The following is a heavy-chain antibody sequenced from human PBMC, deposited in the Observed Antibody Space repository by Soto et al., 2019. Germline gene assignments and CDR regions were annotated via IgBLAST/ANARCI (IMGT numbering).Heavy chain of an antibody. CDR3: ARGGGVGVAGSAAFDM. CDR2: INPATGAA. D-gene: IGHD3-3*01. V-gene: IGHV1-2*02. J-gene: IGHJ3*02. CDR1: GYPVTAYY. Sequence: QLHLVQSGAVVKKPGASVTVSCSASGYPVTAYYMHWVRQAPGRGLEWMGGINPATGAAKYTQTFQGRDTMTRDTSTRTVFMELSGLTSEDTAVFYCARGGGVGVAGSAAFDMWGQGTLVTVSS.